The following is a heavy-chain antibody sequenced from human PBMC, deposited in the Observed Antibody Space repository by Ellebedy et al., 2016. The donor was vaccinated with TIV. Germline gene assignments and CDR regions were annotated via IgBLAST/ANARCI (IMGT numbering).Heavy chain of an antibody. CDR2: VSGRGIKT. CDR1: EFNFKIYS. J-gene: IGHJ4*02. CDR3: AKASCGSECYYKYEQ. Sequence: GGSLRLSXEASEFNFKIYSMAWVRQAPGKGLEWVASVSGRGIKTYYEDSVKGRFTISRDNSKNTLYLQMNSLRAEDTAVYYCAKASCGSECYYKYEQWGQGTLVTVSS. D-gene: IGHD2-21*01. V-gene: IGHV3-23*01.